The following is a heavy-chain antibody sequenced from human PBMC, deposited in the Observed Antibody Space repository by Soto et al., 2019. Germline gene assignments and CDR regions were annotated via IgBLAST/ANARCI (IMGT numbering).Heavy chain of an antibody. V-gene: IGHV1-18*01. D-gene: IGHD2-2*01. CDR3: ATDGPPMDY. J-gene: IGHJ4*02. Sequence: QVQLVQSGAEVKKPGASVKVSCKASGYTFTSYGISWVRQAPGQGLEWMGWISAYNGNTKYAQKLQGRVTMTTATFTSTVYMQLRSLGSDDTAVYYCATDGPPMDYWGPATLVTVSS. CDR2: ISAYNGNT. CDR1: GYTFTSYG.